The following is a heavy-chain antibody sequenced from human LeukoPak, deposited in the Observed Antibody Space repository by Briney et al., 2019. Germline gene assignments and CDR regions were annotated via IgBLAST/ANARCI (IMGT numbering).Heavy chain of an antibody. CDR2: INPNSGGP. Sequence: ASVKVSCKASGYTFTGYYMHWVRQAPGQGLEWMGRINPNSGGPTYAHKFQGRVTITRDTSISTAYMELSRLRSDDRSVYCCVRATIAVACKGYYYYYMDVWGKGTTVTVSS. CDR3: VRATIAVACKGYYYYYMDV. J-gene: IGHJ6*03. V-gene: IGHV1-2*06. D-gene: IGHD6-19*01. CDR1: GYTFTGYY.